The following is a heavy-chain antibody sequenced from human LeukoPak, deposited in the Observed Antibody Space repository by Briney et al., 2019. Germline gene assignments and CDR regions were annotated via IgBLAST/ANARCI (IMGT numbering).Heavy chain of an antibody. CDR2: ISFDGSSK. D-gene: IGHD3-10*01. J-gene: IGHJ4*02. V-gene: IGHV3-30*02. Sequence: PGGSLRLSCAASEFTFSNYGMYWVRQAPGKGLEWVAFISFDGSSKYYADSVKGRFTISRDNSKNTLYLQMNSLRADDTAVYYCAKVDGRFGESNLFDYWGQGTLVTVSS. CDR1: EFTFSNYG. CDR3: AKVDGRFGESNLFDY.